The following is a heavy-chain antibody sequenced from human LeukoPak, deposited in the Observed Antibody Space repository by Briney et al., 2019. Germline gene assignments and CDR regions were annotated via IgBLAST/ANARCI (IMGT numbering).Heavy chain of an antibody. CDR3: VRAAPDTRYRHFDF. Sequence: GGSLRLSCAASAFTFRTYWMSWVRQAPGKGLEWVAMIKPDGSEKYYVDSVKGRFIISRDNAENSLSLQMSSLRVEATAVYYCVRAAPDTRYRHFDFWGRGTLVSVSS. D-gene: IGHD2-2*02. CDR1: AFTFRTYW. CDR2: IKPDGSEK. V-gene: IGHV3-7*04. J-gene: IGHJ2*01.